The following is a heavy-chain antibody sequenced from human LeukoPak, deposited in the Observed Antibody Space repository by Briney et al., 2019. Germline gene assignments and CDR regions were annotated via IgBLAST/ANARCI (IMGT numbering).Heavy chain of an antibody. V-gene: IGHV3-11*01. Sequence: GVSLRLSCAAAGFTFSDHYMTWIRQAPGKALEWVSYISPDGTTSYYADSLKGRFTVSRDNAKNSLYLQMNSLSAEDTAVYFCARGQWGLDYWGQGALVTVSS. CDR1: GFTFSDHY. CDR2: ISPDGTTS. J-gene: IGHJ4*02. CDR3: ARGQWGLDY. D-gene: IGHD1-26*01.